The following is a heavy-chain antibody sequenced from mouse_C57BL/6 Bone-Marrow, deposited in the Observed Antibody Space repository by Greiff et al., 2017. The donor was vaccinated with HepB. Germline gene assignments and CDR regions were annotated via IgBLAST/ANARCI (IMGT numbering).Heavy chain of an antibody. CDR1: GFTFSDFY. V-gene: IGHV7-1*01. D-gene: IGHD1-1*01. CDR2: SRNKANDYTT. J-gene: IGHJ4*01. CDR3: ARDYYGGYYAMDY. Sequence: EVKVVESGGGLVQSGRSLRLSCATSGFTFSDFYMEWVRQAPGKGLEWIAASRNKANDYTTEYSASVKGRFIVSRDTSQSILYLQMNALRAEDTAIYYCARDYYGGYYAMDYWGQGTSVTVSS.